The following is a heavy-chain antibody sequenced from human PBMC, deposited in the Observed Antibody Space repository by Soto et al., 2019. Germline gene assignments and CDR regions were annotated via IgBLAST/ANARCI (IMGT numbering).Heavy chain of an antibody. V-gene: IGHV4-39*01. CDR1: GGTISNIGYY. CDR2: IYYSGST. Sequence: SEMQRVSWTVVGGTISNIGYYWSMNRKPPGKGLEWIGSIYYSGSTYYNPSLKSRVTISVDTSKNQFSLKLSSVTAADTAVYYCARHGDYDFWSGPYPDFDYWGQGTLVTVS. CDR3: ARHGDYDFWSGPYPDFDY. D-gene: IGHD3-3*01. J-gene: IGHJ4*02.